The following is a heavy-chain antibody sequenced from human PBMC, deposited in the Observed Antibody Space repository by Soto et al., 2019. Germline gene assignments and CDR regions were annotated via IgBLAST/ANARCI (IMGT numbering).Heavy chain of an antibody. V-gene: IGHV3-7*01. CDR3: ASVKSWAVSP. CDR2: IKQSGSDR. CDR1: GFTFSSYW. J-gene: IGHJ5*02. D-gene: IGHD3-10*01. Sequence: EVQLVESGGGLVQPGGSLGLSCAASGFTFSSYWMSWVRRAPGKGLEWVAHIKQSGSDRYYVDSVRGRFTTSRDNAKNSLYLQMNSLRVEDTAMYYCASVKSWAVSPWGQGTLVTVSS.